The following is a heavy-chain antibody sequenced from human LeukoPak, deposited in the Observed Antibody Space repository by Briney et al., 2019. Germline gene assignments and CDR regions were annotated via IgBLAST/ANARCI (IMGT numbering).Heavy chain of an antibody. CDR2: IYYSGGT. D-gene: IGHD5-18*01. J-gene: IGHJ6*02. V-gene: IGHV4-31*03. CDR3: GADTAMTSPYYYYGMDV. Sequence: PSETLSLTCTVSGGSISSGGYYWSWIRQHPGKGLEWIGYIYYSGGTYYNPSLKSRVTISVDTSKNQFSLKLSSVTAADTAVYYCGADTAMTSPYYYYGMDVWGQGTTVTVSS. CDR1: GGSISSGGYY.